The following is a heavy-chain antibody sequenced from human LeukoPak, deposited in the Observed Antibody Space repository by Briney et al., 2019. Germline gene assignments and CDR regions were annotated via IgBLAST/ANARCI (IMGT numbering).Heavy chain of an antibody. D-gene: IGHD1-26*01. CDR1: GFTFNTYW. V-gene: IGHV3-74*01. CDR3: AAGRSGSNGLWNF. J-gene: IGHJ4*02. Sequence: GGSPRLSCAASGFTFNTYWMHWVRQAPGKGLVWVSRIRSDGSSTNYADAVKGRFTISRDNAKNTVYLQMNSLRVEDTAVYYCAAGRSGSNGLWNFWGQGTLVTVSS. CDR2: IRSDGSST.